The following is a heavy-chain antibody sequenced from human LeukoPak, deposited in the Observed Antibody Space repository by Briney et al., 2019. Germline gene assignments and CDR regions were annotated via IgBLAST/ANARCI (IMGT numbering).Heavy chain of an antibody. CDR3: AKRAASGWYHPFDF. Sequence: GGYLRLSCAASGFTCNTYAMSWVRQAPGKGLKWLSAIGANGGNRYYAVSVKGRFTISRDNSNNTLPLQMNSLRAEDTAVYYCAKRAASGWYHPFDFWGQGVLVTVSS. V-gene: IGHV3-23*01. CDR1: GFTCNTYA. J-gene: IGHJ4*02. D-gene: IGHD6-19*01. CDR2: IGANGGNR.